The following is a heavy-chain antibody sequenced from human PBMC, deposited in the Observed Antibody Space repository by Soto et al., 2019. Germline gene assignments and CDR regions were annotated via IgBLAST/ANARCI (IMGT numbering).Heavy chain of an antibody. CDR3: VRRHVSATGIDWFDP. J-gene: IGHJ5*02. V-gene: IGHV1-3*01. CDR2: VDAANGDT. D-gene: IGHD6-13*01. Sequence: GASVKVSCKASGYTFTSYGIHWVRQAPGQRLEWMGWVDAANGDTKYSPKFQGRVTITRDTSASTAYMELGSMRSEDTAVYYCVRRHVSATGIDWFDPWRQRSLVTVSS. CDR1: GYTFTSYG.